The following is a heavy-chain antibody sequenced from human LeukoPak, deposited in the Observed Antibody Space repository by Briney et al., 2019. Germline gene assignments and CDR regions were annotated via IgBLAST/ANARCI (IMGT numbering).Heavy chain of an antibody. Sequence: ASVKVSCKASGGTFSSYAINWVRQATGQGLEWMGWMNPNSGNTGYAQKFQGRVTMTRNTSISTAYMELSSLRSEDTAVYYCARSPVEMATISSSELDYWGQGTLVTVSS. CDR1: GGTFSSYA. D-gene: IGHD5-24*01. V-gene: IGHV1-8*02. CDR2: MNPNSGNT. J-gene: IGHJ4*02. CDR3: ARSPVEMATISSSELDY.